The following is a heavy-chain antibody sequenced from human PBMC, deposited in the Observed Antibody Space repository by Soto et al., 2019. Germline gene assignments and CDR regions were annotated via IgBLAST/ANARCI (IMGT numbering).Heavy chain of an antibody. D-gene: IGHD3-16*01. Sequence: ASVKVSCKGSGYSFTSYWIGWVRQMPGKGLEWMGIIYPGDSDTRYSPSFQGQVTISADKSISTAYLQWSSLKASDTAMYYCARTVGGYYYYYYGMDVWGQGTTVTVSS. V-gene: IGHV5-51*01. CDR3: ARTVGGYYYYYYGMDV. CDR1: GYSFTSYW. J-gene: IGHJ6*02. CDR2: IYPGDSDT.